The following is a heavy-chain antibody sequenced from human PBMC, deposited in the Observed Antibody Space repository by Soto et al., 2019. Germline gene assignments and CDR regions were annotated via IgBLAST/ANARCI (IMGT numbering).Heavy chain of an antibody. V-gene: IGHV4-31*03. J-gene: IGHJ4*02. Sequence: QVELQESGPGLVKPSQTLSLTCTVSGGFISSGGYYWSWVRQHPGKGLEWIGYIYDSGSTYYNPSLKSRVTIPVDTSKNQFSLKLTSVTAADTAVYYCASQATGWYPDYWGQGTLVTVSS. D-gene: IGHD6-19*01. CDR3: ASQATGWYPDY. CDR2: IYDSGST. CDR1: GGFISSGGYY.